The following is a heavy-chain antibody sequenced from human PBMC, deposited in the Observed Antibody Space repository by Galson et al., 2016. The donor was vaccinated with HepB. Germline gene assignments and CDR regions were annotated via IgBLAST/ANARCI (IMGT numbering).Heavy chain of an antibody. V-gene: IGHV1-18*01. Sequence: SVKVSCKASGYSFTYYGIGWVRQAPGQGLEWVGWISAQSGRTDYAQKFQGRVSLTTETATSTAYMELTSLGSDDTGVYYCARGPGNYYFDYWGQGTLVTVSS. D-gene: IGHD1-7*01. CDR3: ARGPGNYYFDY. J-gene: IGHJ4*02. CDR2: ISAQSGRT. CDR1: GYSFTYYG.